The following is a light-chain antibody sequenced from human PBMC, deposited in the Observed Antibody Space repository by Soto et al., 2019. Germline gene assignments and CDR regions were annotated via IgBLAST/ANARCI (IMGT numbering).Light chain of an antibody. CDR3: SSYTSSRTRV. V-gene: IGLV2-14*01. CDR2: EVS. J-gene: IGLJ3*02. Sequence: QSALTQPASVSGSPGQSITLSCTGTSSDVGGYNYVSWYQQHPGKAPKLMIYEVSNRPSGVSNRFSGSKSGNTASLTISGLQAEDEADYYCSSYTSSRTRVFGGGSKLNVL. CDR1: SSDVGGYNY.